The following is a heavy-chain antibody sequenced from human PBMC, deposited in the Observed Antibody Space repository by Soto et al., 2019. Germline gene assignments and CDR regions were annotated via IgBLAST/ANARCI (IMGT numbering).Heavy chain of an antibody. Sequence: ASVKVSCKASGYTFTSYDINWVRQATGQGLEWMGWMNPNSGNTGYAQKFQGRVTMTRNTSISTAYMELSSLRSEDTAVYYCASACRSGKNYYYDMDVWGKGTTVTGS. J-gene: IGHJ6*03. V-gene: IGHV1-8*01. CDR3: ASACRSGKNYYYDMDV. CDR2: MNPNSGNT. CDR1: GYTFTSYD. D-gene: IGHD1-1*01.